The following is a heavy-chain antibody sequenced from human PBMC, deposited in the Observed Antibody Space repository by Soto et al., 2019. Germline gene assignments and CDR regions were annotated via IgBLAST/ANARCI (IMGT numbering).Heavy chain of an antibody. J-gene: IGHJ4*02. CDR2: INAGNGNT. CDR1: GYTFTSYA. V-gene: IGHV1-3*01. Sequence: GPSVKVSCKASGYTFTSYAMDWVRQAPGQRLEWMGWINAGNGNTKYSQKFQGRVTITRDTSASTAYMELSSLRSEDTAVYYCARDMGFGLSDYWGQGTLVTVSS. D-gene: IGHD3-10*01. CDR3: ARDMGFGLSDY.